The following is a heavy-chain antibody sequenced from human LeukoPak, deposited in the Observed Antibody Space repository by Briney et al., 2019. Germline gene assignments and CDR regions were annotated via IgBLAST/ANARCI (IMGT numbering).Heavy chain of an antibody. V-gene: IGHV3-23*01. CDR3: GRDSGICDSRGDYGLSYYGMDV. CDR2: ISRWERST. Sequence: PGGPLTLLCAPSGLPFDSYAMMCVPAATGKALVCFSDISRWERSTYNDVSVEGRFTISRDNCKNTLYVPMNSLRAEDSSVYYRGRDSGICDSRGDYGLSYYGMDVWGQGTTVTVSS. D-gene: IGHD3-22*01. J-gene: IGHJ6*02. CDR1: GLPFDSYA.